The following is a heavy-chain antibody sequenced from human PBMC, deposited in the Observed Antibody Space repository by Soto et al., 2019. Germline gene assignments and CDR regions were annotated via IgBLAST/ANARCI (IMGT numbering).Heavy chain of an antibody. CDR2: INPSGGST. J-gene: IGHJ5*02. Sequence: QVQLVQSGVEVKKPGASVKVSCKASGYTFTDYRMIWVRQAPGQGVEWMGIINPSGGSTDYAPNCQGRVTLTRDSFTSTVYMELSNLRSEDTAVYYCAGPAGRLANWFDPWGQGTLVTVSS. D-gene: IGHD6-6*01. CDR1: GYTFTDYR. V-gene: IGHV1-46*01. CDR3: AGPAGRLANWFDP.